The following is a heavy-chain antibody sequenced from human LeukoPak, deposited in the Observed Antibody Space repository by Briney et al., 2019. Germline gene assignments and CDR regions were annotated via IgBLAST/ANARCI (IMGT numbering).Heavy chain of an antibody. J-gene: IGHJ5*02. Sequence: GGSLRLSCAASGFTFSSYAVSWVRQAPGKGLECVSAISGSGGSTYYADSVKGRFTISRDNSKNTLYLQMNSLRAERTAVYYCAKGRMVRGVIGWFDPWGQGTLLTVSS. V-gene: IGHV3-23*01. D-gene: IGHD3-10*01. CDR3: AKGRMVRGVIGWFDP. CDR2: ISGSGGST. CDR1: GFTFSSYA.